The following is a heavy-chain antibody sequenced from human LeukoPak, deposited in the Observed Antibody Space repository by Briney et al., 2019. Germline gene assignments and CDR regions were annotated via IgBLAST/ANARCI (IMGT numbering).Heavy chain of an antibody. CDR2: INHSGST. V-gene: IGHV4-34*01. D-gene: IGHD3-3*01. CDR3: ARGRAIFGVVITRVPQFDY. J-gene: IGHJ4*02. CDR1: GGSFSGYY. Sequence: SETLSLTCAVYGGSFSGYYWSWLRQPPGKGLEWIGEINHSGSTNYNPSLKSRVTISVDTSKNQFSLKLSSVTAADTAVYYCARGRAIFGVVITRVPQFDYWDQGTLVTVSS.